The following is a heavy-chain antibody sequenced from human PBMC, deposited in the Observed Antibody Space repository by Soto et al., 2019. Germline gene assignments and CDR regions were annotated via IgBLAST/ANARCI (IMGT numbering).Heavy chain of an antibody. Sequence: ASVKVSCKASGYTFTSYGISWVRQAPGQGLEWMGWISAYNGNTNYAQKLQGRVTMTTDTPTSTAYMELRSLSSDDTAVYYCARDELVVLPAAINPSYYYYGMDVRGPGTTLTVSS. CDR1: GYTFTSYG. CDR3: ARDELVVLPAAINPSYYYYGMDV. V-gene: IGHV1-18*01. CDR2: ISAYNGNT. D-gene: IGHD2-2*01. J-gene: IGHJ6*02.